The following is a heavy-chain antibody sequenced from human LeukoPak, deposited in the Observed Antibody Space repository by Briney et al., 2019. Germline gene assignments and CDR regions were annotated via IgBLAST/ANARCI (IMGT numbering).Heavy chain of an antibody. J-gene: IGHJ4*02. Sequence: GGSLRLSCEASGFTFSNYNMNWVRQAPGKGLEWVSYISGSSSAIYYADSVKGRFTISRDNSKNTLYLQMNSLRAEDTAVYYCARAVGATPFDYWGQGTLVTVSS. V-gene: IGHV3-48*01. CDR1: GFTFSNYN. D-gene: IGHD1-26*01. CDR3: ARAVGATPFDY. CDR2: ISGSSSAI.